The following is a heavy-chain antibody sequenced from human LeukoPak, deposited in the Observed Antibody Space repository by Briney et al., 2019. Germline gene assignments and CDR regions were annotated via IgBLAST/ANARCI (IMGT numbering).Heavy chain of an antibody. J-gene: IGHJ5*02. D-gene: IGHD6-13*01. CDR1: GGSISSSSYY. V-gene: IGHV4-39*01. CDR3: ASISRWYRSSGFDP. Sequence: PSQTLSLTCTVSGGSISSSSYYWGWIRQPPGKGLEWIGSIYYSGSTYYNPSLKSRVTISVDTSKNQFSLKLSSVTAADTAVYYCASISRWYRSSGFDPWGQGTLVTVSS. CDR2: IYYSGST.